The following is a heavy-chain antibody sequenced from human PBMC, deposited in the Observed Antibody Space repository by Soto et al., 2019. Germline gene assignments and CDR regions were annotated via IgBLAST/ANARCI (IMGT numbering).Heavy chain of an antibody. CDR1: GFTVSSNY. CDR3: ARASLFIGSGMDY. CDR2: IYSGGST. J-gene: IGHJ4*02. D-gene: IGHD6-19*01. V-gene: IGHV3-53*01. Sequence: GGSLRLSCAASGFTVSSNYMSWVRQAPGKGLEWVSVIYSGGSTYYADSVKGRFTIARDNSKNTLYLQMNSLRAEDTGVYYCARASLFIGSGMDYWGKGTLVTVSS.